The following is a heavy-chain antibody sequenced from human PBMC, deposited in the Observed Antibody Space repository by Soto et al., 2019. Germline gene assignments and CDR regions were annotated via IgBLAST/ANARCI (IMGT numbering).Heavy chain of an antibody. J-gene: IGHJ1*01. V-gene: IGHV4-30-4*01. CDR3: ARDLDGLHDDNSGPYPRPG. CDR1: GGSISSDDYY. CDR2: IHSSGSI. D-gene: IGHD3-22*01. Sequence: SETLSLTCTVSGGSISSDDYYWSWIRQAPGRGLEWIGYIHSSGSIYYNPSLKSRATMSIDTARNQFSLKVSSVTVADTAVYHCARDLDGLHDDNSGPYPRPGWGQGTLVT.